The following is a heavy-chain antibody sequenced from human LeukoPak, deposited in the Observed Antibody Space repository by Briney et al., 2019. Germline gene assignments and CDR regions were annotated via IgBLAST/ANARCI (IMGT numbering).Heavy chain of an antibody. CDR3: ASHRTGKYYWYFDL. D-gene: IGHD1-1*01. CDR2: ISYSGTT. V-gene: IGHV4-31*03. Sequence: SETLSLTCSVSGDSISSGGYYWSWIRQHPGKGLEWVGYISYSGTTSYNASLKSRLTILLDTSKNQFSLNLNSVTAADTAVYYCASHRTGKYYWYFDLWGRGTLVTVSS. CDR1: GDSISSGGYY. J-gene: IGHJ2*01.